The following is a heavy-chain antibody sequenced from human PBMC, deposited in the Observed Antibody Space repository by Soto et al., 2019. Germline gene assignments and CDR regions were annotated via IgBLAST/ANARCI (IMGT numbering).Heavy chain of an antibody. J-gene: IGHJ5*02. V-gene: IGHV4-34*01. CDR1: GGSFSGYY. CDR3: ARRAVVAVTGSLDNWLDP. D-gene: IGHD2-21*01. CDR2: INHSGST. Sequence: SETLSLTCAVYGGSFSGYYWSWIRQPPGKGLEWIGEINHSGSTNYNPSLKSRVTISVDTSKNQFSLKVNSVTAADTAVYYCARRAVVAVTGSLDNWLDPWGQGILVTVSS.